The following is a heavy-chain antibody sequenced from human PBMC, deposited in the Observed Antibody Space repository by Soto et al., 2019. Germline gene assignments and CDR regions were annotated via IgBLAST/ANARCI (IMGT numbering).Heavy chain of an antibody. V-gene: IGHV1-69*13. CDR2: IIPIFGTA. CDR3: AREVEHSSGWSLPAGC. CDR1: GGTFSSYA. J-gene: IGHJ4*02. D-gene: IGHD6-19*01. Sequence: GASVKVSCKASGGTFSSYAISWVRQAPGQGLEWMGGIIPIFGTANYAQKFQGRVTITADESTSTAYMELSSLRSEDTAVYYCAREVEHSSGWSLPAGCWGQGTLVTVSS.